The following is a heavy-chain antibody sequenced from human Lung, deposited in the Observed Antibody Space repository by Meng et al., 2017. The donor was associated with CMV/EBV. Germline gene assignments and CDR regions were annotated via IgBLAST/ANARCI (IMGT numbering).Heavy chain of an antibody. D-gene: IGHD3-22*01. CDR1: GFTFSSYG. Sequence: GESXKISCAASGFTFSSYGMHWVRQAPGKGLEWVAFIRYDGSNKYYADSVKGRFTISRDNSKNTLYLQMNSLRAEDTAVYYCAKGGDYDSSGDYWGQGTLVTVSS. CDR3: AKGGDYDSSGDY. J-gene: IGHJ4*02. V-gene: IGHV3-30*02. CDR2: IRYDGSNK.